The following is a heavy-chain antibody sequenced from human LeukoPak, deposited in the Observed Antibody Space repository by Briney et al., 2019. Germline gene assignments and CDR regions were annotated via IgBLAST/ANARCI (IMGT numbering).Heavy chain of an antibody. CDR3: ARHRVAAAGMDV. Sequence: GESLKISCKGSGYSFASYWISWVRHMPRKGREWMGRIDPSDSYTNYSPSFQGHVTISADKSISTAYLQWSSLKASDTAMYYCARHRVAAAGMDVWGQGTTVTVSS. CDR1: GYSFASYW. J-gene: IGHJ6*02. CDR2: IDPSDSYT. V-gene: IGHV5-10-1*01. D-gene: IGHD6-13*01.